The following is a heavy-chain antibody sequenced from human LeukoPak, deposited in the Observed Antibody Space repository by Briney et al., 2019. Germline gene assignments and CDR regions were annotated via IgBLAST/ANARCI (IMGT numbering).Heavy chain of an antibody. CDR2: INPNSGGT. V-gene: IGHV1-2*02. Sequence: ASVKVSCKASGYTFTGYYIHWVRQAPGQGLEWMGWINPNSGGTNYAQKFQGRVTMTRDTSISTAYMELSRLNSDDTAVYYCARGVTAIYYYYYMDVWGTGTTVTVSS. CDR1: GYTFTGYY. CDR3: ARGVTAIYYYYYMDV. J-gene: IGHJ6*03.